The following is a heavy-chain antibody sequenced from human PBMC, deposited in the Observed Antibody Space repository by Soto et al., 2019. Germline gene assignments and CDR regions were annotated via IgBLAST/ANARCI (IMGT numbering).Heavy chain of an antibody. CDR3: ARGLYYYDSSGYDY. CDR1: GGTFSSYA. D-gene: IGHD3-22*01. CDR2: IIPIFGTA. Sequence: SVKVSCKASGGTFSSYAISWVRQAPGQGLEWMGGIIPIFGTANYAQKLQGRVTMTTDTSTSTAYMELRSLRSDDTAVYYCARGLYYYDSSGYDYWGQGTLVTVSS. J-gene: IGHJ4*02. V-gene: IGHV1-69*05.